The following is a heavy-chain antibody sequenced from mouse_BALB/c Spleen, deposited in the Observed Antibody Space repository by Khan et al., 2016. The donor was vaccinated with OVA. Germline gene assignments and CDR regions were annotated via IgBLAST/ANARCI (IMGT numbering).Heavy chain of an antibody. V-gene: IGHV3-2*02. Sequence: EVKLEESGPGLVKPSQSLSLTCTVTGYSITSGYAWNWIRQFPGNQLEWMGYISDSGVTSYTPTLKSRISITRDTSKNQFFLQLNSVTTEDTATYYCARENDYGYYLDYWGQGTTLTVSS. CDR3: ARENDYGYYLDY. CDR1: GYSITSGYA. D-gene: IGHD1-1*01. CDR2: ISDSGVT. J-gene: IGHJ2*01.